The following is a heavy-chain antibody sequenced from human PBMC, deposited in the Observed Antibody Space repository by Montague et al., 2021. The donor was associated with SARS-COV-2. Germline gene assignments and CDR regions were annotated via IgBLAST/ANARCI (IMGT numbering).Heavy chain of an antibody. CDR1: GGSFSSY. D-gene: IGHD3-3*01. J-gene: IGHJ4*02. Sequence: SETLSLTCDVYGGSFSSYWSWIRQPPGRGLEWVGQISHGGGTNYNPSLKSRVTISVDTSKNQVSLKLSSVTAADTAVYYCARKASRGITIFGVVTASYYFDYWGQGTLVTVSS. CDR2: ISHGGGT. CDR3: ARKASRGITIFGVVTASYYFDY. V-gene: IGHV4-34*01.